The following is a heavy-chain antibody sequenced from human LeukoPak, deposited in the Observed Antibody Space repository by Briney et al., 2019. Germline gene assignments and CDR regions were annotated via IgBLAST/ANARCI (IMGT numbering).Heavy chain of an antibody. J-gene: IGHJ4*02. V-gene: IGHV4-34*01. CDR1: GGSFSGYY. CDR3: ARGWYGSGTGY. Sequence: SETLSLTCAVYGGSFSGYYWTWIRQPPGKGLEWIGEIHYSGSATYNPSLKSRVTISVDTSKNQFSLKLSSVTAADTAVYYCARGWYGSGTGYWGQGTLVTVSS. CDR2: IHYSGSA. D-gene: IGHD3-10*01.